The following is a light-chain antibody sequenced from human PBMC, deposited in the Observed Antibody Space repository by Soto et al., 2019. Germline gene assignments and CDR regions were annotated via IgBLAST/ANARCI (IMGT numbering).Light chain of an antibody. Sequence: EIVLTQSPDTLSLSPGERATLSCRASQSVSSSYLAWYQQTPGQAPRLLIYGTSNRATGIPDRFSGSGSGTDFTLTTSRLETEDFAVYYCQQYGNSRWTFGQGTKVEIK. CDR2: GTS. J-gene: IGKJ1*01. V-gene: IGKV3-20*01. CDR3: QQYGNSRWT. CDR1: QSVSSSY.